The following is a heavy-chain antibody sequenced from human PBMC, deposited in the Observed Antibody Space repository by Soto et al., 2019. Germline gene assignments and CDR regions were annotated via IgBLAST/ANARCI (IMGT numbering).Heavy chain of an antibody. J-gene: IGHJ6*02. CDR2: INHSGST. Sequence: SETLSLTCAVYCGSFSGYYWSWIRQPPGKGLEWIGEINHSGSTNYNPSLKSRVTISVDTSKNQFSLKLSSVTAADTAVYYCARGQAPGVETMYGMDVWGQGTTVTVSS. CDR3: ARGQAPGVETMYGMDV. CDR1: CGSFSGYY. V-gene: IGHV4-34*01. D-gene: IGHD3-3*01.